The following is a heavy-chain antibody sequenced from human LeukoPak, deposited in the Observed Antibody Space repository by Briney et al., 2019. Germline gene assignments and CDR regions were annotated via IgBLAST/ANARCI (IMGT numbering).Heavy chain of an antibody. CDR3: ARPNPMLRGFGGPGGFDV. D-gene: IGHD3-10*01. CDR2: IDPSDSYI. J-gene: IGHJ3*01. Sequence: GESLKISCKGSGCSFTSSWIGWGCQMPGKRLEWMGRIDPSDSYIKYNPSFQGHGTISPDKSISTAYLQWSSLKASDTAMYYCARPNPMLRGFGGPGGFDVWGQGTMVTVSS. CDR1: GCSFTSSW. V-gene: IGHV5-10-1*01.